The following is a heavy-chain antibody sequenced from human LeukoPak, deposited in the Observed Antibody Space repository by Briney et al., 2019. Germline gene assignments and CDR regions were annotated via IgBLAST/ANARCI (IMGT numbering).Heavy chain of an antibody. Sequence: ASVKVSCKASGYTFTSYGISWVRQAPGQGLEWMGWISAYNGNTNYAQKLQGRVTMTTDTSTSTAYMELRSLRSDDTAVYYCARVSEVSYYDFWSGYYRNAFDIWGQGTMVTVSS. CDR2: ISAYNGNT. J-gene: IGHJ3*02. CDR1: GYTFTSYG. CDR3: ARVSEVSYYDFWSGYYRNAFDI. V-gene: IGHV1-18*01. D-gene: IGHD3-3*01.